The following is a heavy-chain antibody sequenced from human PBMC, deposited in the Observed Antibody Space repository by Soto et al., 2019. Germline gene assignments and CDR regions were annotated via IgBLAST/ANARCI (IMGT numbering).Heavy chain of an antibody. V-gene: IGHV2-5*02. CDR3: AHMEWELESPHFDY. CDR2: IYWDDDK. Sequence: QITLKESGPTLVKPTQTLTLTCTFSGFSLSTSGVGVGWIRQPPGKALEWLALIYWDDDKRYSPSLKSRLTITKGTSKNQVVLTLTNVALVDAATYDCAHMEWELESPHFDYRGQGTLVTVPS. J-gene: IGHJ4*02. D-gene: IGHD1-26*01. CDR1: GFSLSTSGVG.